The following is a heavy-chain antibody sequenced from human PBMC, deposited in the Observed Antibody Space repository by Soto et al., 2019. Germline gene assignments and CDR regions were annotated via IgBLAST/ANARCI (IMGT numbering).Heavy chain of an antibody. J-gene: IGHJ4*02. Sequence: QVQLQESGPRLVKPSETLSLTCIVSGGSISNYYWSWIRQPPGKGLEWIGYIYYSGSTNYNPSLQSRVTISVDTSKNQFSLKLSSVAAADTAGYYCARVVLPATAPFDYWGQGTLVTVSS. D-gene: IGHD2-2*01. CDR3: ARVVLPATAPFDY. CDR2: IYYSGST. CDR1: GGSISNYY. V-gene: IGHV4-59*01.